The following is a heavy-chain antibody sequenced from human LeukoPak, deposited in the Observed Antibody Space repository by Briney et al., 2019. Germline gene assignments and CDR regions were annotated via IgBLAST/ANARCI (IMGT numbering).Heavy chain of an antibody. J-gene: IGHJ5*02. Sequence: GRSLRLFCAASGHTFSSYGMHWVRQAPGKGLEWVAVIWYDGSNKYYADSVKGRFTISRDNSKNTLYLQMNSLRAEDTAVYYCARGLGSANPTPPLLDPWGQGTLVTVSS. V-gene: IGHV3-33*01. CDR1: GHTFSSYG. D-gene: IGHD4/OR15-4a*01. CDR2: IWYDGSNK. CDR3: ARGLGSANPTPPLLDP.